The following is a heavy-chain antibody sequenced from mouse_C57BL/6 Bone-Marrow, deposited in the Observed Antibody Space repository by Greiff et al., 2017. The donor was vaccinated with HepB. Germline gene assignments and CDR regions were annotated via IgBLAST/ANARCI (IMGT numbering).Heavy chain of an antibody. D-gene: IGHD4-1*02. V-gene: IGHV5-12*01. Sequence: DVMLVESGGGLVQPGGSLKLSCAASGFTFSDYYMYWVRQTPEKRLEWVAYISNGGGSTYYPDTVKGRFTISRDNAKNTLYLQMSRLKSEDTAMYYCAGNAPVGDYFDYWGQGTTLTVSS. CDR2: ISNGGGST. J-gene: IGHJ2*01. CDR1: GFTFSDYY. CDR3: AGNAPVGDYFDY.